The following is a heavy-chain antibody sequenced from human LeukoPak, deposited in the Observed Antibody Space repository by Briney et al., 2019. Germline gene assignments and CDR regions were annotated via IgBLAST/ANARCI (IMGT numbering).Heavy chain of an antibody. Sequence: GGSLTLSCAASGFTVSSNYMGWVRQAPGKGLEWVSAIYSGGSTYYADSVKGRFTISRDNSKNTLYLQMNSLRAEDTAVDYCARVGWGLFDYWGQGTLVTVSS. CDR1: GFTVSSNY. CDR3: ARVGWGLFDY. J-gene: IGHJ4*01. D-gene: IGHD7-27*01. V-gene: IGHV3-53*01. CDR2: IYSGGST.